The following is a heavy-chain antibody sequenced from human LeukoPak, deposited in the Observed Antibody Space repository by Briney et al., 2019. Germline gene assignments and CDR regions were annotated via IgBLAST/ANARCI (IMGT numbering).Heavy chain of an antibody. Sequence: ASETLSLTCSVSGGSISSSSYYWGWIRQPPGKGLEWIGSIHYSGSTYYNPSLKSRVTISLDTSKNQFSLKLSSVTAADTAVYYCAREGTAGTNLNWFDPWGQGTLVTVSS. CDR3: AREGTAGTNLNWFDP. J-gene: IGHJ5*02. D-gene: IGHD1-1*01. V-gene: IGHV4-39*02. CDR1: GGSISSSSYY. CDR2: IHYSGST.